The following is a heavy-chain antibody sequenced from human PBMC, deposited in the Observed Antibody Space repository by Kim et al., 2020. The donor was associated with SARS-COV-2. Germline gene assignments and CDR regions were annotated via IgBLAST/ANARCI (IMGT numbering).Heavy chain of an antibody. CDR1: GGTFSNYA. D-gene: IGHD6-19*01. V-gene: IGHV1-69*13. J-gene: IGHJ6*02. CDR3: ARDLLAVAGTSPRINYYYYGIDV. CDR2: IIPIFGTA. Sequence: SVKVSCKASGGTFSNYAISWVRQAPGQGLECMGGIIPIFGTANYAQKFQGRVTITADESTSTAYMELSSLRSEDTAVYYCARDLLAVAGTSPRINYYYYGIDVWGQGTTVTVSS.